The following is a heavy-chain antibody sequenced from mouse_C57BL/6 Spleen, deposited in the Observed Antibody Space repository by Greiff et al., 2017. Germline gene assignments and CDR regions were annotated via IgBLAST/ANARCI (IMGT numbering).Heavy chain of an antibody. J-gene: IGHJ3*01. CDR1: GYTFTDYE. Sequence: VKLQESGAELVRPGASVTLSCKASGYTFTDYEMHWVKQTPVHGLEWIGAIDPETGGTAYNQKFKGKAILTADKSSSTAYMELRSLTSEDSAVYYCPITTVVAKGWFAYWGQGTLVTVSA. CDR2: IDPETGGT. D-gene: IGHD1-1*01. V-gene: IGHV1-15*01. CDR3: PITTVVAKGWFAY.